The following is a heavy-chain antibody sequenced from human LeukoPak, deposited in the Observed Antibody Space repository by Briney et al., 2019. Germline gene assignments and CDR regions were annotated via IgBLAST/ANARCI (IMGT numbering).Heavy chain of an antibody. CDR3: AKVLSRWLPPLDY. D-gene: IGHD6-19*01. J-gene: IGHJ4*02. V-gene: IGHV3-21*05. Sequence: PGGSLRLSCAASGFTFSAYSMTWVRQAPGKGLEWVSYISSINIYYADSLKGRFTISRDNAKNSVYLQMNSLRAEDTAVYYCAKVLSRWLPPLDYWGQGTLVTVSS. CDR2: ISSINI. CDR1: GFTFSAYS.